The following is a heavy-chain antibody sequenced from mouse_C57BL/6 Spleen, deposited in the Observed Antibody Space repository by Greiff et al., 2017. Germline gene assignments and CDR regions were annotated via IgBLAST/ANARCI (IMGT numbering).Heavy chain of an antibody. CDR3: ARSSVYYGNYYAMDY. CDR1: GYTFTSYW. V-gene: IGHV1-64*01. Sequence: VQLQQPGAELVKPGASVKLSCKASGYTFTSYWMHWVKQRPGQGLEWIGMIHPNSGSTNYNEKFKSKATLTVDKSPSTAYMQLSSLTSEDSAVYYCARSSVYYGNYYAMDYWGQGTSVTVSS. CDR2: IHPNSGST. D-gene: IGHD2-1*01. J-gene: IGHJ4*01.